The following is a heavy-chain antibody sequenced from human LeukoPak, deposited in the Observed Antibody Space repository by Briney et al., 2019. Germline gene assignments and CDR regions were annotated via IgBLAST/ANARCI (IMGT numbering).Heavy chain of an antibody. CDR2: ITASSGTI. D-gene: IGHD2-2*01. CDR3: ARDLGVPAADFYYYYMDL. CDR1: GFSISRSS. J-gene: IGHJ6*03. V-gene: IGHV3-48*04. Sequence: PRGSLRLSCAASGFSISRSSMNWVRQAPGKGLEWVSYITASSGTIYYGDSVKGRFAISRDNAKNSLYLQMNSLRVEDTTVYYCARDLGVPAADFYYYYMDLWGKGTTVTVSS.